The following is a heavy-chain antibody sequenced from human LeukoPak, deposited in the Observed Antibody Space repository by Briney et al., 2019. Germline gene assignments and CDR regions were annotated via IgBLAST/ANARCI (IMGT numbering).Heavy chain of an antibody. J-gene: IGHJ6*03. Sequence: SVKVSCKASGGTFSSYAISWVRQAPGQGLEWMGGIIPIFGTANYAQKFQGRVTITTDEPTSTAYMELSSLRSEDTAVYYCARCYSNPALPDYYYYMDVWGKGTTVTVSS. V-gene: IGHV1-69*05. CDR1: GGTFSSYA. CDR2: IIPIFGTA. D-gene: IGHD4-11*01. CDR3: ARCYSNPALPDYYYYMDV.